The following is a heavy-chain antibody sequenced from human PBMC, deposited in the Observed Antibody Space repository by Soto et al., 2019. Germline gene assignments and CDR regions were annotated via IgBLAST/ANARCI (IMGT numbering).Heavy chain of an antibody. D-gene: IGHD1-26*01. CDR3: ARVRWELPYYYYYGMDV. CDR1: GYTFTSYG. CDR2: ISAYNGNT. Sequence: GASVKVSCKASGYTFTSYGISWVRQAPGQGLEWMGWISAYNGNTNYAQKLQGRVTMTTDTSTSTAYMELRSLRSDDTAVYYCARVRWELPYYYYYGMDVWGQGTTVTVSS. V-gene: IGHV1-18*01. J-gene: IGHJ6*02.